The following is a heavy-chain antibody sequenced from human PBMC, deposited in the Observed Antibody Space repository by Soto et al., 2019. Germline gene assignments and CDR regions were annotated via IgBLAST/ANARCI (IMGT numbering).Heavy chain of an antibody. V-gene: IGHV1-69*13. CDR1: GGTFSSYA. Sequence: GASVKVSCKASGGTFSSYAISWVRQAPGQGLEWMGGIIPILGTANYAQKFQGRVTITADESTSTAYVELSSLRSEDTAVYYCARIYGSGSYYNSAYYYYGMDVWGQGTTVTVSS. CDR2: IIPILGTA. J-gene: IGHJ6*02. D-gene: IGHD3-10*01. CDR3: ARIYGSGSYYNSAYYYYGMDV.